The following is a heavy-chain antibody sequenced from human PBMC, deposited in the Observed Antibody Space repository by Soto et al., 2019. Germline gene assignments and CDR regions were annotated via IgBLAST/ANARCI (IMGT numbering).Heavy chain of an antibody. CDR2: VSADGVSS. V-gene: IGHV3-23*01. Sequence: GGSMRLSCEGSGFTVSSFAVGWVRQAQGNGLEWLSSVSADGVSSFSADSVRGRFRVSRDNSKNTLFLQMRFLRVEDTAVYYCAKTRQAPVGTHFFDLWGQGTQVTVSS. CDR3: AKTRQAPVGTHFFDL. J-gene: IGHJ4*02. CDR1: GFTVSSFA.